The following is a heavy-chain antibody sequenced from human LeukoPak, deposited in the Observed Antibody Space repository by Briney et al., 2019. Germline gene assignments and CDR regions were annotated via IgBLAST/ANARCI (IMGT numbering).Heavy chain of an antibody. CDR2: ISGSGGST. J-gene: IGHJ5*02. V-gene: IGHV3-23*01. D-gene: IGHD6-19*01. CDR1: GFTFSSYA. Sequence: GGSLRLSCAASGFTFSSYAMSWVRQAPGKGLEWVSAISGSGGSTYYADSVKGRFTISRDNCKNTLYLQMNSLRAEDTAVYYCAKRRYSSGWYEGTWGQGTLVNVSS. CDR3: AKRRYSSGWYEGT.